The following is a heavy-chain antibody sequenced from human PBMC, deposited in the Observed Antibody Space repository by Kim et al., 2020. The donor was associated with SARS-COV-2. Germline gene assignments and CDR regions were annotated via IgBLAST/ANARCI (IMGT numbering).Heavy chain of an antibody. CDR2: IYYSGST. J-gene: IGHJ4*01. CDR1: GGSISSSSYY. V-gene: IGHV4-39*01. CDR3: ARLGSGYSSSWYGIDY. Sequence: SETLSLTFTVSGGSISSSSYYWGWIRQPPGKGLEWIGSIYYSGSTYYNASLKSRVTISVDTSKNQFSLRLSSVTAADTAVYYCARLGSGYSSSWYGIDY. D-gene: IGHD6-13*01.